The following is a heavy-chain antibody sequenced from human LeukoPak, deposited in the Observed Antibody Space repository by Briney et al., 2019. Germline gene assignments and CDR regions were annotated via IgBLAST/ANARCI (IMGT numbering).Heavy chain of an antibody. Sequence: SETLSLTCAVSGYSISSGYYWGWIQQPPGKGLEWIGSIYHSGSTYYNPSLKSRVTISVDTSKNQFSLKLSSVTAADTAVYYCARPNLGYYFDAFDIWGQGTMVTVSS. V-gene: IGHV4-38-2*01. J-gene: IGHJ3*02. CDR2: IYHSGST. CDR3: ARPNLGYYFDAFDI. D-gene: IGHD3-22*01. CDR1: GYSISSGYY.